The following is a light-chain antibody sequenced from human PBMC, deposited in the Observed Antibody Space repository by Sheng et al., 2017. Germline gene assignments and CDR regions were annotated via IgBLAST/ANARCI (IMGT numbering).Light chain of an antibody. V-gene: IGLV3-1*01. CDR2: QDN. Sequence: SYELTQPPSLSVSPGQTASITCSGEKLGDRYTSWYQQKAGQSPLLVIYQDNRRPSGIPERFSGSNSGNTATLTISRTQALDEAEYYCQAWDKSTETVVFGGGTKLTVL. J-gene: IGLJ2*01. CDR1: KLGDRY. CDR3: QAWDKSTETVV.